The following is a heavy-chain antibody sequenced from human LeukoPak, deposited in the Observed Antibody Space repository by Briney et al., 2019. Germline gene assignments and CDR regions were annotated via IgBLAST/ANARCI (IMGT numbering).Heavy chain of an antibody. V-gene: IGHV3-23*01. D-gene: IGHD6-13*01. Sequence: GRSLRLSCAASGFTFSSYAMHWVRQAPGKGLEWVSAISGSGGSTYYADSVKGRFTISRDNSKNTLYLQMSSLRAEDTAVYYCAKEIIGSSSWYSPAFDVRGQGTMVTVSS. CDR3: AKEIIGSSSWYSPAFDV. J-gene: IGHJ3*01. CDR2: ISGSGGST. CDR1: GFTFSSYA.